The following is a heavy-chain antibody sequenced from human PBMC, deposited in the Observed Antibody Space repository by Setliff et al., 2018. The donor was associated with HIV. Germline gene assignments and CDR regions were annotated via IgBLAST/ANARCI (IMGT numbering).Heavy chain of an antibody. CDR2: VTHSGRT. D-gene: IGHD2-8*02. Sequence: KPSETLSLTCTVSGGSISGSLYYWGWIRQPPGKGLEWIGEVTHSGRTNYNPSLESRVTTSVDTSKKQFSLRLTSVTAADTAVYYCARVSITYWYSIPRDYYYYMDVWGEGTTVTVSS. CDR3: ARVSITYWYSIPRDYYYYMDV. J-gene: IGHJ6*03. V-gene: IGHV4-39*07. CDR1: GGSISGSLYY.